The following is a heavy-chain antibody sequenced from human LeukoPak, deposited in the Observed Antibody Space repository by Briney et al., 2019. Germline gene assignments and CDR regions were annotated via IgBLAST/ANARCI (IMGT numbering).Heavy chain of an antibody. D-gene: IGHD3-10*01. Sequence: EGSLRLSCAASGLTFSNYGMHWLRQAPGKGLEWVAFIRYDGSNKYHADSVKGRFTISRDNSKNTLYLQMNSLRAEDTAVYYCAKDYYGSGSLFDYWGQGTLVTVSS. CDR3: AKDYYGSGSLFDY. V-gene: IGHV3-30*02. J-gene: IGHJ4*02. CDR2: IRYDGSNK. CDR1: GLTFSNYG.